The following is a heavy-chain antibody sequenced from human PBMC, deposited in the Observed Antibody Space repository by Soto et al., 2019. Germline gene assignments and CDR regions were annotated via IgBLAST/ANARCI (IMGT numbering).Heavy chain of an antibody. CDR2: IYYSGST. CDR3: ARLLSDIWDLPEYYFDY. D-gene: IGHD3-16*01. V-gene: IGHV4-39*01. J-gene: IGHJ4*01. Sequence: PSETLSLTCTVSGGSISSSSYYWGWIRQPPGKGLEWIGSIYYSGSTYYNPSLKSRVTISVDTSKNQFSLKLSSVTAADTAVYYCARLLSDIWDLPEYYFDYWGLGTLVTVSS. CDR1: GGSISSSSYY.